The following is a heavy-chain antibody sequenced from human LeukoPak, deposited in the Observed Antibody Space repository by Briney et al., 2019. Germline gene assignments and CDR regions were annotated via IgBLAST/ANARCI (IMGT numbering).Heavy chain of an antibody. D-gene: IGHD2-15*01. J-gene: IGHJ5*02. CDR1: GGSFSGYY. V-gene: IGHV4-34*01. CDR3: ARLIGRGGSLNGFDP. CDR2: INHSGST. Sequence: PSETLSLTCAVYGGSFSGYYWSWIRQPPGKGLEWIGEINHSGSTNYNPSLKSRVTISVDTSKNQFSLKLSSVTAADTAVYYCARLIGRGGSLNGFDPWGQGTLVTVSS.